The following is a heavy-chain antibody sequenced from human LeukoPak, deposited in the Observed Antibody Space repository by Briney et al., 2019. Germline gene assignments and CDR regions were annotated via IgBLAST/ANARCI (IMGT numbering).Heavy chain of an antibody. CDR1: GFTFSSYG. D-gene: IGHD3-10*01. Sequence: PGGSLRLSCAASGFTFSSYGMSWVRQAPGKGLEWVSSISSSSSYIYYADSVKGRFTISRDNAKNSLYLQMNSLRAEDTAVYYCARDSESTHDYWGQGTLVTVSS. CDR3: ARDSESTHDY. CDR2: ISSSSSYI. J-gene: IGHJ4*02. V-gene: IGHV3-21*01.